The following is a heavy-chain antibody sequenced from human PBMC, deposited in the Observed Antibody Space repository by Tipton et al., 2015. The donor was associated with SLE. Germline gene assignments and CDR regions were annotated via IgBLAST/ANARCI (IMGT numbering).Heavy chain of an antibody. Sequence: QSGAEVKKPGASVKVSCKASGYTFTSYGISWVRQAPGQGLEWMGGIIPIFGTANYAQKFQGRVTITTDESTSTAYMELSSLRSEDTAVYYWARGLEDASDAFDIWGQGTMVTVSS. CDR2: IIPIFGTA. V-gene: IGHV1-69*05. CDR1: GYTFTSYG. J-gene: IGHJ3*02. CDR3: ARGLEDASDAFDI.